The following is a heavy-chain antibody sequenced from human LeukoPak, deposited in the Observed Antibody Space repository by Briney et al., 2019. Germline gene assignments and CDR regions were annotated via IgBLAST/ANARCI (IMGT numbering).Heavy chain of an antibody. D-gene: IGHD6-6*01. CDR3: AKLGSSTVAFDH. J-gene: IGHJ4*02. Sequence: PGGSLRLSCAASGLTFINYNMNWVRQAPGKGLEWVSAISGSGGSTYYADSVKGRFTISRDNSKNTLYLQMNSLRAEDTAVYYCAKLGSSTVAFDHWGQGTLVTVSS. CDR1: GLTFINYN. CDR2: ISGSGGST. V-gene: IGHV3-23*01.